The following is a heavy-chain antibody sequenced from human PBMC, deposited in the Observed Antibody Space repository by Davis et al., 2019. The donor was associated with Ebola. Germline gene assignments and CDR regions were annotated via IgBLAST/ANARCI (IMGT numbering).Heavy chain of an antibody. D-gene: IGHD4-17*01. CDR3: AKDLNIIAYGEHHY. Sequence: ASVKVSCKASGYTFTGYYMHWVRQAPGQGLEWMGWINPNSGGTNYAQKFQGWVTMTRDTSISTAYMELSRLRSDDTAVYYCAKDLNIIAYGEHHYWGQGTLVTVSS. V-gene: IGHV1-2*04. CDR2: INPNSGGT. J-gene: IGHJ4*02. CDR1: GYTFTGYY.